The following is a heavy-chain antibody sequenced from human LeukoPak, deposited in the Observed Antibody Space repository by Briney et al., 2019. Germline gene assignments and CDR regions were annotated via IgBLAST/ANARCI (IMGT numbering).Heavy chain of an antibody. J-gene: IGHJ6*02. CDR3: ARDYSSGWYWNSYYGMDV. CDR1: GGSISSYY. Sequence: SETLSLTCTVSGGSISSYYWSWIRQPPGKGLEWTGYIYYSGGTNYNPSLKSRVTISVDTSKNQFSLKLSSVTAADTAVYYCARDYSSGWYWNSYYGMDVWGQGTTVTVSS. V-gene: IGHV4-59*01. D-gene: IGHD6-19*01. CDR2: IYYSGGT.